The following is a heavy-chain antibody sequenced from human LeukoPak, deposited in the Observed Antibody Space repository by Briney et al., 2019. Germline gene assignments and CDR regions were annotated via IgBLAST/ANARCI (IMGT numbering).Heavy chain of an antibody. D-gene: IGHD3-22*01. V-gene: IGHV3-23*01. CDR2: ISGSGST. CDR1: GFTFSGYA. Sequence: PGGSLRLSCAASGFTFSGYAMSWVRQAPGKGLEWVSAISGSGSTYYADSVKGRFTIPRDNSKNTLYLQMNSLRAEDTAVYYCAKRVTMIVVVTDPDDYWGQGTLVTVSS. CDR3: AKRVTMIVVVTDPDDY. J-gene: IGHJ4*02.